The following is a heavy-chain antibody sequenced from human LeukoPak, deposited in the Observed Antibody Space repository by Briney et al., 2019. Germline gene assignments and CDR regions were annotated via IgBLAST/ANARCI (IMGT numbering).Heavy chain of an antibody. D-gene: IGHD3-22*01. CDR2: IYNRTT. CDR3: ARDGNGYYSFDQ. Sequence: PGGSLRLSCAASGFTFSNNYMSWVRQAPGKGLEWVCVIYNRTTDYIDSVKGRFTISRDNSKNTVYLQMSNLRAEDTAVYYCARDGNGYYSFDQWGQGTLVTGSS. V-gene: IGHV3-53*01. CDR1: GFTFSNNY. J-gene: IGHJ4*02.